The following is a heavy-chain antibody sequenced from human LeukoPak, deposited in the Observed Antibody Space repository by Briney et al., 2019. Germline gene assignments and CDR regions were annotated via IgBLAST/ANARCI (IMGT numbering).Heavy chain of an antibody. CDR1: GYTFTSYY. Sequence: ASVKVSCKASGYTFTSYYMHWVRQAPGQGLEWMGIINPSGGSTSYAQKFQGRVTMTRDTSTSTAYMELSSLRSEDTAVYYCARNGEDELPIDYWGQGTLVTVSS. CDR3: ARNGEDELPIDY. V-gene: IGHV1-46*01. J-gene: IGHJ4*02. CDR2: INPSGGST. D-gene: IGHD4-17*01.